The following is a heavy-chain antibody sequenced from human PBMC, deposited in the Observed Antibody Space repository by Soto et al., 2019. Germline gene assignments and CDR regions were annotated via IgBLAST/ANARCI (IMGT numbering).Heavy chain of an antibody. CDR2: ISYDGSNK. D-gene: IGHD4-17*01. J-gene: IGHJ6*03. CDR1: GFTFSSYG. CDR3: AKDAPLHYGPLGYYYYMDV. V-gene: IGHV3-30*18. Sequence: GGSLRLSCAASGFTFSSYGMHWVRQAPGKGLEWVAVISYDGSNKYYADSVKGRFTISRDNSKNTLYLQMNSLRAEDTAVYYCAKDAPLHYGPLGYYYYMDVWGKGTTVTVSS.